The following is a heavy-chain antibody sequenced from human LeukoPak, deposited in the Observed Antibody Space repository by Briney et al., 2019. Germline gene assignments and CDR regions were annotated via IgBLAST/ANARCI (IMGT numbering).Heavy chain of an antibody. CDR3: AKVSSGYSYGYDAFDI. CDR1: GFTFSSYA. J-gene: IGHJ3*02. Sequence: PGGSLRLSCAASGFTFSSYAMSWVRQAPDKGREWVAFIRYDGSNKYYADPVKGRFTISRDNSKNTLYLQMNSLRAEDTAVYYCAKVSSGYSYGYDAFDIWGQGTMVTVSS. V-gene: IGHV3-30*02. D-gene: IGHD5-18*01. CDR2: IRYDGSNK.